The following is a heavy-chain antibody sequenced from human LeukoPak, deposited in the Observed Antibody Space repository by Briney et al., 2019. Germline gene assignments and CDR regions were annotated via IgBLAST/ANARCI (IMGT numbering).Heavy chain of an antibody. CDR3: ARDRKVAVAGTGDAFDI. CDR1: GFTVSSNY. V-gene: IGHV3-66*01. J-gene: IGHJ3*02. CDR2: IYSGGST. D-gene: IGHD6-19*01. Sequence: PGGSLRLSCAASGFTVSSNYMSWVRQAPGKGLEWVSVIYSGGSTYYADSVKGRFTISRDNSKNTLYLQMNSLRAEDTAVYYCARDRKVAVAGTGDAFDIWGQGTMVTVSS.